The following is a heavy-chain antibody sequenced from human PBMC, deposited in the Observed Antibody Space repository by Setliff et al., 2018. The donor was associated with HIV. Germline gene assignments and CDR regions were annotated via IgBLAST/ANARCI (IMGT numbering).Heavy chain of an antibody. Sequence: GGSLRLSCAASGFTFSSYSMNWVRQAPGKGLEWVSSISSSSSYIYYADSVKGRFTIPRDNAKNTLFLQMNSLRVEDTAINYCTGGWGYWGQGTVVTVSS. CDR1: GFTFSSYS. J-gene: IGHJ4*02. D-gene: IGHD3-16*01. V-gene: IGHV3-21*01. CDR3: TGGWGY. CDR2: ISSSSSYI.